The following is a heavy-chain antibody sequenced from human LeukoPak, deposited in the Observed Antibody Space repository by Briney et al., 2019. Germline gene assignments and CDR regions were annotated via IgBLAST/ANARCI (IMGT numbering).Heavy chain of an antibody. J-gene: IGHJ4*02. CDR2: IYHSGST. CDR3: ASVSGGSRLYYFDY. Sequence: SETLSLTCTVSGYSISSGYYWGWIRQPPGKGLEWIGSIYHSGSTYYNPSLKSRVTISVDTSKNQFSLKLSSVTAADTAVYYCASVSGGSRLYYFDYWGQGTLVTVSS. D-gene: IGHD2-15*01. V-gene: IGHV4-38-2*02. CDR1: GYSISSGYY.